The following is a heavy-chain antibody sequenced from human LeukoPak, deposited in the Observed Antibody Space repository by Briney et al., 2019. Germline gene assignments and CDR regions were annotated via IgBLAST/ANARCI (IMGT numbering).Heavy chain of an antibody. J-gene: IGHJ6*03. CDR3: ARDAYYDFWSGYYTRADYYYYMDV. CDR1: GFTFSSYS. Sequence: QPGGSLRLSCAASGFTFSSYSMNWVRQAPGKGLEWVSYVSSSSSTIYYADSVKGRFTISRDNAKNSLYLQMNSLRAEDTAVYYCARDAYYDFWSGYYTRADYYYYMDVWGKGTTVTVSS. CDR2: VSSSSSTI. D-gene: IGHD3-3*01. V-gene: IGHV3-48*01.